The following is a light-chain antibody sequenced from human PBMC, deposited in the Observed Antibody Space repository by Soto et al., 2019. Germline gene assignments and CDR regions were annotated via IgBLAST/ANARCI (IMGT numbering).Light chain of an antibody. CDR1: QGVTKW. Sequence: DIQMTQYPSSVLAYLGDRATITCRASQGVTKWLAWYQQKTGKVPKLLIYTASSLQSGVPSRFRASGFGTDFTLTISRLQPEDFSTYYCQQANTYPLTFGGGTKVDIK. CDR2: TAS. V-gene: IGKV1-12*01. J-gene: IGKJ4*01. CDR3: QQANTYPLT.